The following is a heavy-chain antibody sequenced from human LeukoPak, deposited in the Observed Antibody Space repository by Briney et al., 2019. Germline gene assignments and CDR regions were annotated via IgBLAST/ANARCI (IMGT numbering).Heavy chain of an antibody. CDR3: ARDAILRYSVTHNWFDP. V-gene: IGHV1-8*01. CDR2: MNPSGGST. J-gene: IGHJ5*02. D-gene: IGHD3-9*01. Sequence: GASVKVSCKASGYTFTSYDINWVRQATGQGLEWMGWMNPSGGSTSYAQKFQGRVTMTRDTSTSTIYMELSSLRSEYTAVYYCARDAILRYSVTHNWFDPWGQGTLVTVSS. CDR1: GYTFTSYD.